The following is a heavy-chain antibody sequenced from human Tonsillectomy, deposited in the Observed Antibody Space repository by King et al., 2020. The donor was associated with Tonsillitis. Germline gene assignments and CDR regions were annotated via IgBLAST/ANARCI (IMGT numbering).Heavy chain of an antibody. D-gene: IGHD3-3*01. Sequence: VQLVESGGGVVQPGRSLRLSCAASGFTFISYAMHWVRQAPGKGLEWVAVMSYDGTNKYYADSVAGRFTISRDNSKNTLYLQMNSLRAEDTAVFYCARDHTIFGVGTGYYDIDVWGQGTTVTISS. CDR2: MSYDGTNK. V-gene: IGHV3-30-3*01. J-gene: IGHJ6*02. CDR3: ARDHTIFGVGTGYYDIDV. CDR1: GFTFISYA.